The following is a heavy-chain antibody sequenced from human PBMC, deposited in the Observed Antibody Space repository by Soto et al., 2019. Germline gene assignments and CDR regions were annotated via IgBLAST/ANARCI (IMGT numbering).Heavy chain of an antibody. Sequence: PSETLSLTCTVSGGSISSGGYYWSWIRQHPGKGLEWIGYIYYSGSTYYNPSLKSRVTISVDTSKNQFSLKLSSVTAADTAVYYCARDPGRGYSGYDPIYYYYYGMDVWGQGTTVTVSS. V-gene: IGHV4-31*03. J-gene: IGHJ6*02. D-gene: IGHD5-12*01. CDR2: IYYSGST. CDR1: GGSISSGGYY. CDR3: ARDPGRGYSGYDPIYYYYYGMDV.